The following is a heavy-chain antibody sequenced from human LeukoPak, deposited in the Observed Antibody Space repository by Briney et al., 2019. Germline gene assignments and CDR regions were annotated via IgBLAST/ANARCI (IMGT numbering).Heavy chain of an antibody. D-gene: IGHD3-3*01. CDR3: ARDRYDSEGYYYMDV. Sequence: SETLSLTCAVYGGSFSGYYWSWIRQPPGKGLEWIGEINHSGSTNYNPSLKSRVTISVDTSKNQFSLKLSSVTAADTAVYYCARDRYDSEGYYYMDVWGKGTTVTVSS. CDR1: GGSFSGYY. CDR2: INHSGST. J-gene: IGHJ6*03. V-gene: IGHV4-34*01.